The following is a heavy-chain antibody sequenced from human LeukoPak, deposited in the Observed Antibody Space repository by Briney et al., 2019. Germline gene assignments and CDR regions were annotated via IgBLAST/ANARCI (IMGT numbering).Heavy chain of an antibody. CDR2: ISSNTI. CDR1: GFTFSSYS. J-gene: IGHJ4*02. D-gene: IGHD2-15*01. Sequence: GGSLRLSCAASGFTFSSYSMNWVRQAPGKGLEWVSYISSNTIYYADSVKGRFTISRDNAKNSLYLQMNSLRAEDTAVYYCARDRYSTVAATRAALPDYWGQGTLVTVSS. CDR3: ARDRYSTVAATRAALPDY. V-gene: IGHV3-48*04.